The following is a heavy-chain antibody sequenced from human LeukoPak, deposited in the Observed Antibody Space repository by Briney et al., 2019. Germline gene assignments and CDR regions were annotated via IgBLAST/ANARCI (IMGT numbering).Heavy chain of an antibody. D-gene: IGHD3-3*01. CDR3: AGTIFGVVIYNWFDP. V-gene: IGHV4-39*01. CDR2: ICYSGNI. CDR1: GGSISSSTYY. J-gene: IGHJ5*02. Sequence: SETLSLTCTVSGGSISSSTYYWGWIRQPPGKGLEWIGSICYSGNIYYNPSLKSRVTISVDTSKNQFSLNLSSVTAADTALYYCAGTIFGVVIYNWFDPWGQGTLVTVSS.